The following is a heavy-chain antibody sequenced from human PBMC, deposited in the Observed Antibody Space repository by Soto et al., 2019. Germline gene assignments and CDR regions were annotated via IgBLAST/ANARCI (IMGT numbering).Heavy chain of an antibody. CDR2: ISGSGGST. CDR3: AKLTSLSIAAAGPCLHY. V-gene: IGHV3-23*01. D-gene: IGHD6-13*01. Sequence: VESLRLSCAASGFTLSIYAMSWGRQAPGKGLQWVSAISGSGGSTYYADSVKGRLTLSRDNSKNTLYLQMNSLRAEDTAVYYCAKLTSLSIAAAGPCLHYCVQGTLVTVSA. CDR1: GFTLSIYA. J-gene: IGHJ4*02.